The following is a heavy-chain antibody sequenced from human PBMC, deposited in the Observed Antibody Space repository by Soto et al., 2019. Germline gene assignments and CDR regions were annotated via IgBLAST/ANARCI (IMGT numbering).Heavy chain of an antibody. CDR2: ISGSVGST. D-gene: IGHD6-19*01. CDR3: AKVDSSGWYFDY. Sequence: GGSLRLSCAASGFTFSSYAMSWVRQAPGKGLEWVSAISGSVGSTYYADSVKGRFTISRDNSKNTLYLQMNSLRAEDTAVYYCAKVDSSGWYFDYWGQGTLVTVSS. V-gene: IGHV3-23*01. CDR1: GFTFSSYA. J-gene: IGHJ4*02.